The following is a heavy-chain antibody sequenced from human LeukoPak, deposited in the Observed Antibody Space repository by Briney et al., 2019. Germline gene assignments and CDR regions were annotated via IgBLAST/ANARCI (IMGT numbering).Heavy chain of an antibody. D-gene: IGHD2-2*01. Sequence: GGSLRLSCAASGFTFDDYAMHWVRQAPGKGLEWVSGISWNSGSIGYADSMKGRFTISRDNAKNSLYLQMNSLRAEDTALYYCAKDRFSSVVPAASGLFDYWGQGTLVTVSS. CDR1: GFTFDDYA. CDR2: ISWNSGSI. J-gene: IGHJ4*02. CDR3: AKDRFSSVVPAASGLFDY. V-gene: IGHV3-9*01.